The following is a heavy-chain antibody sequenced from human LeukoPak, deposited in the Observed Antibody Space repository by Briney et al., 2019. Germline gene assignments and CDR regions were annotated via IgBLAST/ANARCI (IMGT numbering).Heavy chain of an antibody. Sequence: PGGSLRLSCSASGFTFSTYWMSWVRQAPGKGLEWVSSIYSAGATHYAESVKGRFTISRDNSKNTLYLQMNSLRAEDMAVYYCARIEWERLGRAFDIWGQGTMVTVSS. V-gene: IGHV3-53*01. CDR1: GFTFSTYW. J-gene: IGHJ3*02. CDR2: IYSAGAT. D-gene: IGHD1-26*01. CDR3: ARIEWERLGRAFDI.